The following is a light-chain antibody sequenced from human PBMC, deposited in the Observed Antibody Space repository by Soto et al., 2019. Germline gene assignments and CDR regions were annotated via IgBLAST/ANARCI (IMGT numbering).Light chain of an antibody. V-gene: IGLV2-18*02. CDR3: NSFTTRSTYV. CDR1: SSDIGSYNR. J-gene: IGLJ1*01. CDR2: EVN. Sequence: QSALTQPASVSGSPGQSITISCTGTSSDIGSYNRVSWYQQPPGTAPKLIIYEVNNRPSGVPDRFSGSKSGNTASLTISGLLAEDEADYYCNSFTTRSTYVFGTGTKVTVL.